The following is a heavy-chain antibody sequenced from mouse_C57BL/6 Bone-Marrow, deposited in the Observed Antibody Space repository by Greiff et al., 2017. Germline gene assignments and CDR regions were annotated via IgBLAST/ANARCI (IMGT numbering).Heavy chain of an antibody. J-gene: IGHJ3*01. V-gene: IGHV1-82*01. Sequence: VQLQQSGPELVKPGASVKISCKASGYAFSSSWMNWVKQRTGKGLEWIGRIYPGDGDTNYNGKFKGKATLTADKSSSTAYMQLRSLTSEDSAVYFCARYWFAYWGPGTLVTVSA. CDR2: IYPGDGDT. CDR3: ARYWFAY. CDR1: GYAFSSSW.